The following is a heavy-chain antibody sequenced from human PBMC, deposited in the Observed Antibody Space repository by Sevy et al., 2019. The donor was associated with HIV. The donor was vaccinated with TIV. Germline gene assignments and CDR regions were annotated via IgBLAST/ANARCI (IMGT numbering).Heavy chain of an antibody. J-gene: IGHJ3*02. CDR1: GFTFSRYA. V-gene: IGHV3-23*01. D-gene: IGHD2-8*01. CDR2: ISGSGGST. Sequence: GGSLRLSCAASGFTFSRYAMNWLRQAPGKGLEWVSTISGSGGSTYYADSVKGRFTISRDNSKNSLDLQMNSLRAEDTAVYYCAKARCDIVLMVYGFAFDIWGQGTMVTVSS. CDR3: AKARCDIVLMVYGFAFDI.